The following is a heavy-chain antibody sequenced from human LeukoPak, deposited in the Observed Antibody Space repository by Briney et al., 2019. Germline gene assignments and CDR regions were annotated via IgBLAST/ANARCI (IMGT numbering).Heavy chain of an antibody. Sequence: GESLQISCKGSGYSFTNYWIGWVRQMPGKGLEWMGIIYPGDSDTRYSPSFQGQVTISADKSISTAYLQWSSLKASDTAMFYCARLRLSGATSYPFDYWGQGTLVTVSS. CDR2: IYPGDSDT. D-gene: IGHD1-1*01. J-gene: IGHJ4*02. CDR1: GYSFTNYW. V-gene: IGHV5-51*01. CDR3: ARLRLSGATSYPFDY.